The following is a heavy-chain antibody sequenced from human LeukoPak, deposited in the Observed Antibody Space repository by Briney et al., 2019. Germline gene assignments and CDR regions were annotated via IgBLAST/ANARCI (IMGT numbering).Heavy chain of an antibody. CDR3: ARVRRYYDILTGQCDY. D-gene: IGHD3-9*01. Sequence: GASVKVSCKASGYTFTSYGISWVRQAPGQGLEWMGWISAYNGNTNYAQKLQGRVTITTDTSTSTAYMELRSLRSDDTAVYYCARVRRYYDILTGQCDYWGQGTLVTVSS. CDR2: ISAYNGNT. J-gene: IGHJ4*02. CDR1: GYTFTSYG. V-gene: IGHV1-18*01.